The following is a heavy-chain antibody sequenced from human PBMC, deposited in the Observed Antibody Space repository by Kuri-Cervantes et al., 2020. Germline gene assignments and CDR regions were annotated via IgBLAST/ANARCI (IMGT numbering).Heavy chain of an antibody. D-gene: IGHD1-1*01. J-gene: IGHJ3*02. Sequence: SETLSLTCTVSGGSISSGDYYWSWIRQPPGKGLEWIGYIYYSGSTYYNPSLKSRVTISVDTSKNQFSLKLSSVTVADTAVYYCARDWSSWNDCAFDTWGQGTMVTVSS. V-gene: IGHV4-30-4*01. CDR2: IYYSGST. CDR3: ARDWSSWNDCAFDT. CDR1: GGSISSGDYY.